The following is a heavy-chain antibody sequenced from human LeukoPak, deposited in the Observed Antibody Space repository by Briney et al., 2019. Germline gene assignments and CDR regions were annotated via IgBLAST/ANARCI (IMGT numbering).Heavy chain of an antibody. J-gene: IGHJ4*02. CDR1: GASISSNNW. D-gene: IGHD6-19*01. CDR3: ALISRGIAVPGTEL. CDR2: IYHSGST. V-gene: IGHV4-4*02. Sequence: PSGTLSLTCAVSGASISSNNWWSWVRQPPGKGLEWIGEIYHSGSTNYTPPLKSRVTISIDKSKNQFSLKLSSVTAADTAVYYCALISRGIAVPGTELWGQGTLVTVSS.